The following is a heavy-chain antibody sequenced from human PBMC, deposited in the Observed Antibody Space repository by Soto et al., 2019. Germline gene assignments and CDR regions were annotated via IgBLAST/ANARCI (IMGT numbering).Heavy chain of an antibody. V-gene: IGHV3-23*01. CDR2: ISGSGGST. CDR3: AKDFDWLNPYYYYYMDV. Sequence: PGGSLRLSCAASGFTFSSYAMSWVRQAPGKGLEWVSAISGSGGSTYYADSVKGRFTISRDNSKNTLYLQMNSLRAEDTAVYYCAKDFDWLNPYYYYYMDVWGKGTTVTVSS. CDR1: GFTFSSYA. J-gene: IGHJ6*03. D-gene: IGHD3-9*01.